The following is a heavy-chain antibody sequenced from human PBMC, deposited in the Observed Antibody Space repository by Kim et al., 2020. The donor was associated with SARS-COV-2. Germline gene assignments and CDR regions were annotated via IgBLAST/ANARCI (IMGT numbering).Heavy chain of an antibody. CDR1: GGSISSYY. D-gene: IGHD6-13*01. CDR3: ARDSRLAIAAAPQNGGSYGMDV. J-gene: IGHJ6*02. V-gene: IGHV4-59*13. CDR2: IYYSGST. Sequence: SETLSLTCTVSGGSISSYYWSWIRQPPGKGLEWIGYIYYSGSTNYNPSLKSRVTISVDTSKNQFSLKLSSVTAADTAVYYCARDSRLAIAAAPQNGGSYGMDVWGQGTTVTVSS.